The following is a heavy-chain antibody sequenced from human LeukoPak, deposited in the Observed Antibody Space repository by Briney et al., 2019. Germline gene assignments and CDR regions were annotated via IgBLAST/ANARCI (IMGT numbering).Heavy chain of an antibody. V-gene: IGHV1-8*03. CDR1: GYTFTSYD. Sequence: ASVKASCKASGYTFTSYDINWVRQATGQGLEWMGWMNPNSGNTGYAQKFQGRVTITRNTSISTAYMELSSLRSEDTAVYYCARDYAQNWFDPWGQGTLVTVSS. D-gene: IGHD4-17*01. CDR2: MNPNSGNT. J-gene: IGHJ5*02. CDR3: ARDYAQNWFDP.